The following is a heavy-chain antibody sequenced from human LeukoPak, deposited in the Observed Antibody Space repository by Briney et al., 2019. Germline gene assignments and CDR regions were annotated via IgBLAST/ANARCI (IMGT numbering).Heavy chain of an antibody. CDR3: ARGRDQLRFFAWPLDY. J-gene: IGHJ4*02. CDR2: ISSSSSYI. CDR1: GFTFSSYS. V-gene: IGHV3-21*06. Sequence: GGSLRLSCAASGFTFSSYSMNWVRQAPGKGLEWVSSISSSSSYIYYADSVKGRFTISRDNAKNSLYLQMNSLRAEDRAVYSCARGRDQLRFFAWPLDYGAQGTLVTVSS. D-gene: IGHD3-9*01.